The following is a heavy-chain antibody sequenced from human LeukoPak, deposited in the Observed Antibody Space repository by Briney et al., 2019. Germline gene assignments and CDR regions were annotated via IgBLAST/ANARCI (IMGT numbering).Heavy chain of an antibody. D-gene: IGHD3-3*01. J-gene: IGHJ4*02. Sequence: SETLSLTCTVSGDSMNEYYWSWVRQPPGKGLELIGYVFYTGRTNYRPSLKNRVTISLDTSKNQFSLRLSSVTAADTAVYYCARYGYYAYDYWGRGNLVTVSS. V-gene: IGHV4-59*01. CDR3: ARYGYYAYDY. CDR1: GDSMNEYY. CDR2: VFYTGRT.